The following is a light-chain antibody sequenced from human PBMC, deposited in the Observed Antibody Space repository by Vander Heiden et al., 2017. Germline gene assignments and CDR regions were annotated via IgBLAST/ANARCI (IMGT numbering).Light chain of an antibody. CDR2: DAS. V-gene: IGKV1-13*02. J-gene: IGKJ3*01. CDR1: QGISSA. CDR3: QQFNSYLFT. Sequence: AIQLTQSPSSLSASVGDRVTIPCRASQGISSALAWYQQKPGKAPKLLIYDASSLESGVPSRFSGSGSGTDFTLTISSLQPEDVATYYCQQFNSYLFTFGPGTKVDIK.